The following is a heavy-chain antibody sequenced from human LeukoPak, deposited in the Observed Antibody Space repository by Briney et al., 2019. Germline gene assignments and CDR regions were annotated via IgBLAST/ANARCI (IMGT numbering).Heavy chain of an antibody. CDR3: AKVAITGTTQGRDY. CDR2: ISGSGGST. J-gene: IGHJ4*02. Sequence: AGGSLRLSCVASGFTFSSYAMSWVRQAPGKGLEWVSAISGSGGSTYYADSVKGRFTISRDNSKNTLYLQMNSLRAEDTAVYYCAKVAITGTTQGRDYWGQGTLVTVSS. V-gene: IGHV3-23*01. CDR1: GFTFSSYA. D-gene: IGHD1-7*01.